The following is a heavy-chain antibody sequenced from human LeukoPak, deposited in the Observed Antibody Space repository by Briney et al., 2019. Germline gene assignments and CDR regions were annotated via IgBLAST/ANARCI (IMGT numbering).Heavy chain of an antibody. Sequence: GGSLRLSCAASGFTFSSYAMSWVRQAPGKGLEWVSAISGSGGSTCYADSVKGRFTISRDNSKNTLYLQMNSLRAEDTAVYYCAKLLVGATAADYWGQGTLVTVSS. CDR1: GFTFSSYA. J-gene: IGHJ4*02. D-gene: IGHD1-26*01. V-gene: IGHV3-23*01. CDR3: AKLLVGATAADY. CDR2: ISGSGGST.